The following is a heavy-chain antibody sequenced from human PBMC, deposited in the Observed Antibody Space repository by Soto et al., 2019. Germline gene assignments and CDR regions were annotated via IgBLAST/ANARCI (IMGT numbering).Heavy chain of an antibody. V-gene: IGHV1-18*01. CDR2: ISAYTGNT. CDR1: GYSFASYG. CDR3: ARDSAGAGTDWFDP. D-gene: IGHD6-19*01. Sequence: GASVKVCCKASGYSFASYGISWVRQATGQGLEWMGWISAYTGNTNYAQKLQGRVTMTTDTSTSTAYMELRSLRSDDTAVYYCARDSAGAGTDWFDPWGQGTLVTVSS. J-gene: IGHJ5*02.